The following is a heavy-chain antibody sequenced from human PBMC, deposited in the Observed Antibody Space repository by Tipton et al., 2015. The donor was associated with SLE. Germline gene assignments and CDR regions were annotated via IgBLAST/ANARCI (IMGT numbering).Heavy chain of an antibody. CDR3: ARRDAFDF. CDR2: FYLSGNT. V-gene: IGHV3-23*03. CDR1: GFTFSDYA. J-gene: IGHJ3*01. Sequence: SLRLFCTASGFTFSDYAMSWVRQAPGKGLEWVSDFYLSGNTYYSDSVKGRFTISRDNSKDTLYLQMNGLRAEDTAVYYCARRDAFDFWGQGTTVIVSS.